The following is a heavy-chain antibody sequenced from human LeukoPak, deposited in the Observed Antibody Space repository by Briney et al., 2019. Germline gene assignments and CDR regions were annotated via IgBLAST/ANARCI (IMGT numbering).Heavy chain of an antibody. CDR2: AGWAGGTT. CDR1: GFIFNNYA. Sequence: PGGSLRLSCAGSGFIFNNYAMHWVRQPPGKGLEWVSLAGWAGGTTYYSDSVRGRFTISRDSGKNSVYLQMNSLTTDDTAFYFCAKELDTMFFDYWGQGALVTVSS. J-gene: IGHJ4*02. CDR3: AKELDTMFFDY. V-gene: IGHV3-43*02. D-gene: IGHD5-18*01.